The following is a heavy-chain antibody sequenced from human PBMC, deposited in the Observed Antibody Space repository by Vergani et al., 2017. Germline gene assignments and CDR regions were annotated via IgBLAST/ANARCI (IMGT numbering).Heavy chain of an antibody. V-gene: IGHV1-58*02. CDR1: GFTFTSSA. CDR3: AAEPNPQYYYGSFAPKSFDY. J-gene: IGHJ4*02. CDR2: IVVGSGNT. Sequence: QMQLVQSGPEVKKPGTSVKVSCKASGFTFTSSAMQWVRQARGQRLEWIGCIVVGSGNTNYAQKFKERVTITRDMSTTTAYMKLSSLRSEETAVYYCAAEPNPQYYYGSFAPKSFDYWGQGTLVSVSS. D-gene: IGHD3-10*01.